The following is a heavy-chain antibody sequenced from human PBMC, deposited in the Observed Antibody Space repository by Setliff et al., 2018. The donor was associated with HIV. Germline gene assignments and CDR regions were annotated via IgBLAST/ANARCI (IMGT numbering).Heavy chain of an antibody. J-gene: IGHJ4*02. CDR3: ARRPPYWGFDF. CDR1: GYSISSGYY. V-gene: IGHV4-38-2*01. Sequence: SETLSLTCDVSGYSISSGYYWGWIRQPPGKGLEWIANIYHNGNTPYNPSVKSRVTISVDTSKNQFSLKLRSVTAADTAVYYCARRPPYWGFDFWGQGTLVTVSS. D-gene: IGHD3-16*01. CDR2: IYHNGNT.